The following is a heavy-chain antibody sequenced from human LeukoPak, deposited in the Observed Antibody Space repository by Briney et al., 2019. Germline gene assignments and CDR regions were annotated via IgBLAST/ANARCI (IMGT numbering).Heavy chain of an antibody. J-gene: IGHJ4*02. Sequence: SETLSLTCTASGGSISSYYWSWIRQPPGKGLEWIGYIYYSGSTNYNPSLKSRVTISVDTSKNQFSLKLSSVTAADTAVYYCAATGYSYNYWGQGTLVTVSS. V-gene: IGHV4-59*08. CDR2: IYYSGST. CDR3: AATGYSYNY. D-gene: IGHD4-11*01. CDR1: GGSISSYY.